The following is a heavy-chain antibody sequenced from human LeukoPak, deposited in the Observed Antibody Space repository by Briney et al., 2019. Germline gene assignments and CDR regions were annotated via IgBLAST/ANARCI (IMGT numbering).Heavy chain of an antibody. Sequence: GESLKISCKASGYSFTTYWITWVRQMPGKGLEWMGRIDPTEPSTDYSPSFQGHVTISADKSINTAYLQWSSLKASDSAMYYCARRASPADYWGQGTRVTVSS. V-gene: IGHV5-10-1*01. D-gene: IGHD2-2*01. CDR3: ARRASPADY. CDR2: IDPTEPST. J-gene: IGHJ4*02. CDR1: GYSFTTYW.